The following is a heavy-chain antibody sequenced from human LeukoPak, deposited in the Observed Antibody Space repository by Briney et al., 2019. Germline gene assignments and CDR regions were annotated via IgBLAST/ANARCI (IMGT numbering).Heavy chain of an antibody. D-gene: IGHD3-22*01. V-gene: IGHV3-9*01. CDR1: GFTFDDYA. Sequence: PGGSLTLSCAASGFTFDDYAMHWVRQAPGKGLEWVSGISWNSGSIGYADSVKGRFTISRDNAKNSLYLQMNSLRAEDTALYYCAKLDYYDSSGFGNYFDYWGQGTLVTVSS. CDR3: AKLDYYDSSGFGNYFDY. J-gene: IGHJ4*02. CDR2: ISWNSGSI.